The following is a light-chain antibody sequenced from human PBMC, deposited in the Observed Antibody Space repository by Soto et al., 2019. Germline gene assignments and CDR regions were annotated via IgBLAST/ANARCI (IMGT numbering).Light chain of an antibody. CDR1: QSVSSSY. V-gene: IGKV3-20*01. Sequence: EIVLTQSPGTLSLSPGERATLSCRASQSVSSSYLAWYQQKFGQVPRLLIYGASTRAIGIPDRFSGSGSGTDFTLTIRRLEPEDSAVYYCQQYGSSPRTFGQGTKVEI. CDR2: GAS. J-gene: IGKJ1*01. CDR3: QQYGSSPRT.